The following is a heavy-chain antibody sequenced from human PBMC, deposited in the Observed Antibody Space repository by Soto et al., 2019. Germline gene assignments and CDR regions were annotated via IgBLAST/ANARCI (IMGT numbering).Heavy chain of an antibody. J-gene: IGHJ4*02. CDR3: ARDYYDSSGYSPLKFDY. V-gene: IGHV1-69*13. D-gene: IGHD3-22*01. Sequence: ASVKVSCKASGGTFSSYAISWVRQAPGQGLEWMGGIIPIFGTANYAQKFQGRVTITADESTSTAYMELSSLRSEDKAVYYCARDYYDSSGYSPLKFDYWGQGTLVTVSS. CDR2: IIPIFGTA. CDR1: GGTFSSYA.